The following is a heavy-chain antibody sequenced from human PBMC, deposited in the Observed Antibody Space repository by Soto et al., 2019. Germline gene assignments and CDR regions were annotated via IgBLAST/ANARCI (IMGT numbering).Heavy chain of an antibody. Sequence: ASVKVSCKASGYTFTSYGISWVRQAPGQGLEWMGWISAYNGNTNYAQKLQGRVTMTTDTSTSTAYMELRSLRSDDTAVYYCASDFYDILTGFTPYAYYYGMDVWGQGTTVTVSS. J-gene: IGHJ6*02. CDR2: ISAYNGNT. D-gene: IGHD3-9*01. V-gene: IGHV1-18*01. CDR1: GYTFTSYG. CDR3: ASDFYDILTGFTPYAYYYGMDV.